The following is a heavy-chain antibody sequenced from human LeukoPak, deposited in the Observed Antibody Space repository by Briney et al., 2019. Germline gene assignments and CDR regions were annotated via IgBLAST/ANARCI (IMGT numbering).Heavy chain of an antibody. J-gene: IGHJ4*02. Sequence: ASVKVSCKASGYAFTNYFMHWVRQAPEQGLEWMGIINPSGGSTTYAQKFQGRVTMTRDTSTNTVYMELSSLTSEDTAVYYCARLGAYLRSFDYWGQGTLVTVS. D-gene: IGHD3-10*01. CDR3: ARLGAYLRSFDY. V-gene: IGHV1-46*01. CDR1: GYAFTNYF. CDR2: INPSGGST.